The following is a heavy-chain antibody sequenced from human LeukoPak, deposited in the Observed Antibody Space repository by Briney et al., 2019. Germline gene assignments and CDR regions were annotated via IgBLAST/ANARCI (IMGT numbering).Heavy chain of an antibody. V-gene: IGHV4-59*01. CDR3: ARTVTYFDY. CDR1: GGSISSYY. D-gene: IGHD2-21*02. CDR2: IYYSGST. Sequence: SETLSLTCTVSGGSISSYYWRWIRPPPGKGLEWIGYIYYSGSTNYNPSLKSRVTISVDTSKNQFSLKLSSVTAADTAVYYCARTVTYFDYWGQGTLVTVSS. J-gene: IGHJ4*02.